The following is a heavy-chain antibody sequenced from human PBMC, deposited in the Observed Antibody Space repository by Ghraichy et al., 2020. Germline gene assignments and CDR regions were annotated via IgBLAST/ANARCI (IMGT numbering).Heavy chain of an antibody. CDR2: ISGSSTYT. V-gene: IGHV3-11*03. Sequence: LLLTCAASGFTFSDYYMSWIRQAPGKGLEWVSYISGSSTYTNYADSVRGRFTISRDNAKNSLYLQMNSLRAEDSAIYYCARRPTAVTPAQYYYYKDVWGKGTTVTVSS. J-gene: IGHJ6*03. D-gene: IGHD4-23*01. CDR1: GFTFSDYY. CDR3: ARRPTAVTPAQYYYYKDV.